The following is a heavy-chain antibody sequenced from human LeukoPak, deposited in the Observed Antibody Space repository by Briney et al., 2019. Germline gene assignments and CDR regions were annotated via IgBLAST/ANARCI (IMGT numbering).Heavy chain of an antibody. CDR1: GFSFSIYS. D-gene: IGHD1-26*01. Sequence: GGSLRLSCAASGFSFSIYSMNWVRQAPGKGLEWVSSIGGSSSSLYYAESVKGRFTISRDNARNSLFLQMNSLRAEDTAVYYCASEWELPLDYWGQGTLVTVSS. J-gene: IGHJ4*02. CDR2: IGGSSSSL. CDR3: ASEWELPLDY. V-gene: IGHV3-21*01.